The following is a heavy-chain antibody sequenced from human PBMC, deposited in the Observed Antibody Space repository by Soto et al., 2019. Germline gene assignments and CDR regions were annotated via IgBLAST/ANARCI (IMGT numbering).Heavy chain of an antibody. V-gene: IGHV3-23*01. CDR1: GFTFSSYA. D-gene: IGHD6-13*01. CDR2: ISGSGGST. CDR3: AKLEYSSSWYFDY. Sequence: GGSLRLSCAASGFTFSSYARSWVRQAPGKGLEWVSAISGSGGSTYYADSVKGRFTISRDNSKNTLYLQMNSLRAEDTAVYYCAKLEYSSSWYFDYWGQGTLVTVSS. J-gene: IGHJ4*02.